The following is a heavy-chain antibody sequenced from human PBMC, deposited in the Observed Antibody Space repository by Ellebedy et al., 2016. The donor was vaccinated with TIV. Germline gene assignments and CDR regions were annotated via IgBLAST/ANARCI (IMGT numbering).Heavy chain of an antibody. CDR2: IKQDGSEK. Sequence: PGGSLRLSCAASGFTFSHYWMSWVRQAPGKGLEWVANIKQDGSEKYSVDSVKGRFAISRDNAKNSLYLQMNSLRAEDTAVYYCARPGGGRYFDAMDVWGQGTTVTVSS. J-gene: IGHJ6*02. V-gene: IGHV3-7*01. CDR1: GFTFSHYW. D-gene: IGHD3-9*01. CDR3: ARPGGGRYFDAMDV.